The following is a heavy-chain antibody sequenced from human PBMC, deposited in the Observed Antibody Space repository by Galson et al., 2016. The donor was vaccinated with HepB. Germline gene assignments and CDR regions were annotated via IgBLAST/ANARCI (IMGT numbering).Heavy chain of an antibody. CDR1: GFTFSSYA. Sequence: SLRLSCAASGFTFSSYAMSWVRQAPGKGLEWVSGLSGSGGNTYYTDSVKGRFTISRDNSKNTLYLQMTYLRADDTAVYYCAKAETWTTVTGFDSWGQGTLVTVSS. V-gene: IGHV3-23*01. CDR3: AKAETWTTVTGFDS. CDR2: LSGSGGNT. J-gene: IGHJ4*02. D-gene: IGHD4-17*01.